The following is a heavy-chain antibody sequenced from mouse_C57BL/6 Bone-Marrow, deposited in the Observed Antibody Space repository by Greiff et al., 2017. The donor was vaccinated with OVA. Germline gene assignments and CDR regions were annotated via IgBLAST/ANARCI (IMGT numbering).Heavy chain of an antibody. CDR3: TEDVFDY. V-gene: IGHV6-3*01. CDR1: GFTFSNYW. J-gene: IGHJ2*01. CDR2: IRLKSDNYAT. Sequence: EVQLVESGGGLVQPGGSMKLSCVASGFTFSNYWMNWVRQSPEKGLEWVAQIRLKSDNYATNYAESVKGRFTISIDDSKSSVYLQMNNLRAEDTGIYYCTEDVFDYWGQGTTLTVSS.